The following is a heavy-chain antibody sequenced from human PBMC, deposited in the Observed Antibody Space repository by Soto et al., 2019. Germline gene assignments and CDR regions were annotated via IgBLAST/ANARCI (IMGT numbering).Heavy chain of an antibody. J-gene: IGHJ4*02. V-gene: IGHV3-73*01. Sequence: PGGSLRLSCAACGFTFSGSAMHWVRQASGKGLEWVGRIRSKANSYATAYAASVTGRFTISRDDSKNTAYLQMNSLKTEGTAVYYCTVFISATAENLVDYWGQGTLVTVSS. CDR2: IRSKANSYAT. CDR3: TVFISATAENLVDY. CDR1: GFTFSGSA. D-gene: IGHD6-13*01.